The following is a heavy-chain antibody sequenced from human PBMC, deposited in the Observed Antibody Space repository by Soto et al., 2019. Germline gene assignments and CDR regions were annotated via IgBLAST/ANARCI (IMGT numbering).Heavy chain of an antibody. V-gene: IGHV4-59*01. CDR1: GGSISSYY. Sequence: PSETLSLTCTVSGGSISSYYWSWIRQPPGKGLEWIGYIYYSGSTNYNPSLKSRVTISVDTSKNQFSLKLSSVTAADTAVYYCGRDGYYDSSGYSYYSGMDVWGQGTTVTVSS. CDR2: IYYSGST. J-gene: IGHJ6*02. D-gene: IGHD3-22*01. CDR3: GRDGYYDSSGYSYYSGMDV.